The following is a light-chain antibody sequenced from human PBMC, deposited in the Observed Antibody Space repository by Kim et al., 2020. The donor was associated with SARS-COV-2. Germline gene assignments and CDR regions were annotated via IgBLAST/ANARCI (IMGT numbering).Light chain of an antibody. Sequence: ASVRLTCTLSSGHIGYAIAWHQQQPEKGPRYLMKLNSDGSHNKGDGIPDRFSGSSSGAERYLTISSLQSEDEADYYCQTWGTGIWVFGGGTQLTVL. J-gene: IGLJ3*02. CDR2: LNSDGSH. V-gene: IGLV4-69*01. CDR1: SGHIGYA. CDR3: QTWGTGIWV.